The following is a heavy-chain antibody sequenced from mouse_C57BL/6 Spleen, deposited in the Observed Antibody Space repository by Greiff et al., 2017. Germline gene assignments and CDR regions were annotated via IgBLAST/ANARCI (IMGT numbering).Heavy chain of an antibody. Sequence: VQLQQSGAELVRPGTSVKVSCKASGYAFTNYLIEWVKQRPGQGLEWIGVINPGSGGTNYNEKFKGKATLTADKSSSTAYMQLSSLTSVDSAVYFCARSPYYYGSSYPAWFAYWGQGTLVTVSA. CDR1: GYAFTNYL. V-gene: IGHV1-54*01. D-gene: IGHD1-1*01. CDR3: ARSPYYYGSSYPAWFAY. CDR2: INPGSGGT. J-gene: IGHJ3*01.